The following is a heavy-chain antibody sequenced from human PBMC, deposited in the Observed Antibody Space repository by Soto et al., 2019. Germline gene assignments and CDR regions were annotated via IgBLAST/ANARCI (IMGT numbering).Heavy chain of an antibody. CDR2: ISGSGRNT. CDR3: AKDGLSNSPSAIDY. CDR1: GFTFSNCG. Sequence: EVQLLESGGGLVQPGGSLRLSCAASGFTFSNCGMSWVRQAPGKGLDWVAGISGSGRNTHYADSVKGRFTISRDNSKNTLFLQMNSLRADDTAIYYCAKDGLSNSPSAIDYWGQGPLVTVSS. V-gene: IGHV3-23*01. J-gene: IGHJ4*02. D-gene: IGHD1-1*01.